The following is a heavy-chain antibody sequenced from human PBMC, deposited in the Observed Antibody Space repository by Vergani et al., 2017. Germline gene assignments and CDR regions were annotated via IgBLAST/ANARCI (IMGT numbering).Heavy chain of an antibody. V-gene: IGHV1-69*18. J-gene: IGHJ4*02. CDR3: ARDRNVRPLWLGFEY. Sequence: QVQLVQSGAEVKKPGSSVKVSCKASGGTFSSYAISWVRQAPGQGLEWMGRIIPIFGTANYAQKFQGRVTITADESTSTAYMELGSLRSEDTAVYYCARDRNVRPLWLGFEYWGQGTLVTVSS. CDR1: GGTFSSYA. D-gene: IGHD5-12*01. CDR2: IIPIFGTA.